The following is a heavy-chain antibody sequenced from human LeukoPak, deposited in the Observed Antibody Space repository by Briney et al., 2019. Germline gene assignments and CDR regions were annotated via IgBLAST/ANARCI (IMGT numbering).Heavy chain of an antibody. CDR3: ARVNGDYDIVY. D-gene: IGHD4-17*01. Sequence: SETLSPTCAVYGGSFSGYYWSWIRQPPGKGLGWLGESHHRGSTNYNPSLKRRVTISVDTSKNQFSLKLSSVTAADTAVYYCARVNGDYDIVYWGQGTLVTVPS. CDR2: SHHRGST. J-gene: IGHJ4*02. CDR1: GGSFSGYY. V-gene: IGHV4-34*01.